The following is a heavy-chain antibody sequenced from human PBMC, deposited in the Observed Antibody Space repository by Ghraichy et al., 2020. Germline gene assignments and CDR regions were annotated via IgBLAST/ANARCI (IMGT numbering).Heavy chain of an antibody. D-gene: IGHD5-18*01. J-gene: IGHJ6*02. Sequence: GGSLRLSCTASGFTFSSHWMHWVRQPPGKGRMWGARITSDGKSTHYADSVKGRFTVSRDKAKKMLYLQMNSLRGDDTAVYYCARRGVVDTPMVRVVAYYGMDVWGQGPTITVSS. CDR1: GFTFSSHW. V-gene: IGHV3-74*01. CDR2: ITSDGKST. CDR3: ARRGVVDTPMVRVVAYYGMDV.